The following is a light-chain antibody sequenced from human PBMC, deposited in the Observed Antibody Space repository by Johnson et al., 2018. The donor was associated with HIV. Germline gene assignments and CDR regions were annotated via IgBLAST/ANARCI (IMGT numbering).Light chain of an antibody. Sequence: SVLTQPPSVSAAPGQKVTISCSGSSSNIGKNHVSWYQQFPGTAPKLLIYDNNKRPSGIPDRFSGSKSGTSATLGITGLQTGDEADYYCGTWDSSLSAYVFGTGTKVTVL. V-gene: IGLV1-51*01. CDR1: SSNIGKNH. CDR3: GTWDSSLSAYV. CDR2: DNN. J-gene: IGLJ1*01.